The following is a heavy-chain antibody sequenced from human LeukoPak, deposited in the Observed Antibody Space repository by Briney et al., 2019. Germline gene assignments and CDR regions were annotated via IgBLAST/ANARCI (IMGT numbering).Heavy chain of an antibody. J-gene: IGHJ4*02. CDR3: ARGSSMVRGVIFLPFDY. V-gene: IGHV1-2*02. Sequence: ASVKVSCKASGYTFTGYYMHWVRQAPGQGLEWMGWINPNSGGTNYAQKFQGRVTMTRDTSISTAYMELSGLRSDDTAVYYCARGSSMVRGVIFLPFDYWGQGTLVTVSS. CDR1: GYTFTGYY. D-gene: IGHD3-10*01. CDR2: INPNSGGT.